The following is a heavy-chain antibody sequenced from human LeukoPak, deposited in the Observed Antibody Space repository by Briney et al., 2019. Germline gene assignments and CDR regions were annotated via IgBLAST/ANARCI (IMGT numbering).Heavy chain of an antibody. CDR2: IYYSGST. CDR1: GGSISSYY. D-gene: IGHD2-2*01. V-gene: IGHV4-59*12. J-gene: IGHJ6*02. Sequence: SETLSLTCTVSGGSISSYYWSWIRQPPGKGLEWIGYIYYSGSTNYNPSLKSRATISVDTSKNQFSLKLSSVTAADTAVYYCARTRKVVPAAIMHYYYYYGMDVWGQGTTVTVSS. CDR3: ARTRKVVPAAIMHYYYYYGMDV.